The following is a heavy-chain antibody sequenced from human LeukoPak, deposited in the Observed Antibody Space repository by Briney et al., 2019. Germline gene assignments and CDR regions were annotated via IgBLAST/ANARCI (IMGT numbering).Heavy chain of an antibody. D-gene: IGHD2-15*01. CDR1: GYSFTTYW. Sequence: GESLKISCKGSGYSFTTYWIAWVRQMPGKGLECMGIIYPGDSDTRYSPSFQGQVTISADKSISTAYLRWSSLKASDTAMYYCARNHDDCSGGTCSFDPWGQGTLVTVSS. V-gene: IGHV5-51*01. J-gene: IGHJ5*02. CDR2: IYPGDSDT. CDR3: ARNHDDCSGGTCSFDP.